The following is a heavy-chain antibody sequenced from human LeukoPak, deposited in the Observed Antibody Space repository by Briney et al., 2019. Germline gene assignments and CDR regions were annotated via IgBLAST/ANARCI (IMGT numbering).Heavy chain of an antibody. Sequence: GGSLRLSCAASGFTFSSYGMNWVRQAPGKGLGWVSALGVSADQTFYADSVKGRFTISRDNSKNTLSLAMNNLRAEDTAVYYCAKERNARGALDYWGRGTLVTVSS. CDR3: AKERNARGALDY. CDR2: LGVSADQT. D-gene: IGHD2-2*01. CDR1: GFTFSSYG. V-gene: IGHV3-23*01. J-gene: IGHJ4*02.